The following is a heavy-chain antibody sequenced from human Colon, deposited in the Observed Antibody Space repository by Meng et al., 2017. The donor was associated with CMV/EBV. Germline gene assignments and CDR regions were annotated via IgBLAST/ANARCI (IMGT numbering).Heavy chain of an antibody. CDR3: ATQDAFCSVF. Sequence: SETLSLTCAVSGGSITISNWWSWVRQPPGKGLEWTGEFSQSGITNYSPSLKSRVTMSLDKSKNQFSLQLSSVTAADTAVYYCATQDAFCSVFWGQGALVTVSS. CDR2: FSQSGIT. D-gene: IGHD2-15*01. V-gene: IGHV4-4*02. J-gene: IGHJ4*02. CDR1: GGSITISNW.